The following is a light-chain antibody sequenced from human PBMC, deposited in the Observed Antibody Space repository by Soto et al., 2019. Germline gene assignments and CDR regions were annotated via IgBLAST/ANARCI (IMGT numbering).Light chain of an antibody. Sequence: EIVLTQSPGTLSLSPGDRATLSCRASQSVSSTYLAWDQQKPGQAPRLLIYDASSRATGIPDRFSGSGSGTDFTLTISRLEPEDFAVYYCQQYGSSPGLFTFGPGTKVDIK. CDR1: QSVSSTY. V-gene: IGKV3-20*01. CDR3: QQYGSSPGLFT. CDR2: DAS. J-gene: IGKJ3*01.